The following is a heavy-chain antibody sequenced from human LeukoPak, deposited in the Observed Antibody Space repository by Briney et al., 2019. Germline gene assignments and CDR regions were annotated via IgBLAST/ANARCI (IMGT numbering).Heavy chain of an antibody. CDR1: GFRFSGYG. D-gene: IGHD3-22*01. CDR2: ISAGSGST. Sequence: PGGSLRLSCAASGFRFSGYGMSWVRQAPGKGLEWVSSISAGSGSTDHADSVKGRFTISRDDSKNTLYLQMKSLRAEDTAVYYCAKSHEPYYYDSSGYYDDYWGQGTLVTVSS. V-gene: IGHV3-23*01. CDR3: AKSHEPYYYDSSGYYDDY. J-gene: IGHJ4*02.